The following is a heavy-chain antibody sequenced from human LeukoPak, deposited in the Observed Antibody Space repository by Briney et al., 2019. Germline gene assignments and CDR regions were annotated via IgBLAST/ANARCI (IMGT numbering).Heavy chain of an antibody. D-gene: IGHD4-17*01. V-gene: IGHV5-51*01. CDR2: IYPGDSDT. J-gene: IGHJ4*02. CDR1: GYRFTSYW. Sequence: GESLKISCKGSGYRFTSYWIGWVRQMPGKGLEWMGIIYPGDSDTRYSPSFQGQVTISADKSISTAYLQWSSLKASDTAMYYCARAADYGDRPYYFDYWGQGTLVTVSS. CDR3: ARAADYGDRPYYFDY.